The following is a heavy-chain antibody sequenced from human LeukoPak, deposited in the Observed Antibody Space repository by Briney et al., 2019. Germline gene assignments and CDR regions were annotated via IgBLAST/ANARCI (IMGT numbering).Heavy chain of an antibody. CDR3: AKDPRPGEAAMRFDP. CDR2: IRYDGSNK. V-gene: IGHV3-30*02. Sequence: GGSLRLSCAASGFTFSSYGMHWVRQAPGKGLEWVAFIRYDGSNKYYADSVKGRFTISRDNSKNTLYLQMNSLRAEDTAVYYCAKDPRPGEAAMRFDPWGQGTLVTVSS. J-gene: IGHJ5*02. D-gene: IGHD5-18*01. CDR1: GFTFSSYG.